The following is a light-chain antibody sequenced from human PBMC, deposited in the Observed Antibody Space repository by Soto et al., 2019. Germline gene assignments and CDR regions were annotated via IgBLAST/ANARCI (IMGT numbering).Light chain of an antibody. CDR1: QSISSW. CDR2: DAS. Sequence: DIQMNPSPSTLSATVEDRVTITCRASQSISSWLAWYQQKPGKAPKLLIYDASSLESGVPSRFSGSGSGTEFTLTIRSLQPDDFATYYCQQSGTFGQGTKVDI. CDR3: QQSGT. J-gene: IGKJ1*01. V-gene: IGKV1-5*01.